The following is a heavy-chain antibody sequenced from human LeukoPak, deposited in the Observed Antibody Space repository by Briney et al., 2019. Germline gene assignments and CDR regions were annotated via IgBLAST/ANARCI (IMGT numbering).Heavy chain of an antibody. Sequence: SETLSLTCAVYGGSFSGYYWSWIRQPPGKGLEWIGEISHSGSTNYNPSLKSRVTISVDTSKNQFSLKLSSVTAADTAVYYCARGSITFGGVIAVFDYWGQGTLVTVSS. CDR3: ARGSITFGGVIAVFDY. D-gene: IGHD3-16*02. V-gene: IGHV4-34*01. CDR1: GGSFSGYY. CDR2: ISHSGST. J-gene: IGHJ4*02.